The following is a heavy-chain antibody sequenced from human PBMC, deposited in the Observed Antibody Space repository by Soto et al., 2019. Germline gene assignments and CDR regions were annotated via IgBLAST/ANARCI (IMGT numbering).Heavy chain of an antibody. CDR1: GFSFSDYT. CDR3: ARGLVGVPVAADFDY. Sequence: TGGSLRLSCVASGFSFSDYTMTWVRQAPGKGLDWVSTISTSSSNIFYAASVKGRFTVSRDNAKNSLYLQMDNLRAEDTAVYFCARGLVGVPVAADFDYWGQGTLVTVSS. J-gene: IGHJ4*02. V-gene: IGHV3-21*01. CDR2: ISTSSSNI. D-gene: IGHD3-10*01.